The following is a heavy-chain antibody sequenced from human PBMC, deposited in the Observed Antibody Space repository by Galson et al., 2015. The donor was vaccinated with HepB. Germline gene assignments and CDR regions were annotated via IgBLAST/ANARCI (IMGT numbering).Heavy chain of an antibody. CDR1: GFTFSSYA. Sequence: SLRLSCAASGFTFSSYAMSWVRQAPGKGLEWVSAISGSGGSTYYADSVKGRFTISRDNAKNSLYLQMNSLRAEDTAVYYCARYYDFWSGYYKGEGFDYWGQGTLVTVSS. V-gene: IGHV3-23*01. CDR2: ISGSGGST. J-gene: IGHJ4*02. D-gene: IGHD3-3*01. CDR3: ARYYDFWSGYYKGEGFDY.